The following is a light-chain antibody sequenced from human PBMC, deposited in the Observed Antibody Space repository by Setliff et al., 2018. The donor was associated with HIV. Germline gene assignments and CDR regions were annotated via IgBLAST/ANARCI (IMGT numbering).Light chain of an antibody. V-gene: IGLV2-14*01. Sequence: GSPGQSITISCTGTSNDFGSYDYVSWYQHQPGKVPKLMIYEVSNRPSGVSDRFSGSKSGNTASLTISGLQTEDEADYYCSSFTSSSSYVFGTGTKVTVL. CDR1: SNDFGSYDY. J-gene: IGLJ1*01. CDR3: SSFTSSSSYV. CDR2: EVS.